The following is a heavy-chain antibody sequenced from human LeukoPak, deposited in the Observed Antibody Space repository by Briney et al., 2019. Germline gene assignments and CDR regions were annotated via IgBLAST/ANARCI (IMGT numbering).Heavy chain of an antibody. J-gene: IGHJ4*02. CDR1: SYPISSGYY. V-gene: IGHV4-38-2*01. D-gene: IGHD3-22*01. CDR2: IDRSGNK. Sequence: PSETLSLTCAVSSYPISSGYYWGWIRQSPGKGLEWIGSIDRSGNKYYHPSLRSRVTLSVDTSNNQFSLQLSSVTAADRARYYCVKSGDYIREGFDYWGQGTLVTVSS. CDR3: VKSGDYIREGFDY.